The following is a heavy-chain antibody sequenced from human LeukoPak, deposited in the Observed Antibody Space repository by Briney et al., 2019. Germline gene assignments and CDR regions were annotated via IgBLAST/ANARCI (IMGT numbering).Heavy chain of an antibody. Sequence: PGGSLRLSCAASGFTVSDTYMSWVRQAPGKGLECVSVIYSGGSIHYADSAKARFTLSRDASKNTLFLQMNSLRAEDTAVYYCAKTTGRYYDSSEDYWGQGTLVTVSS. D-gene: IGHD3-22*01. CDR3: AKTTGRYYDSSEDY. CDR1: GFTVSDTY. V-gene: IGHV3-66*01. J-gene: IGHJ4*02. CDR2: IYSGGSI.